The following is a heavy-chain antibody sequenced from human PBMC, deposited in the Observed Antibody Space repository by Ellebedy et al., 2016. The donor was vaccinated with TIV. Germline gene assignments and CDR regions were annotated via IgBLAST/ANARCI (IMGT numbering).Heavy chain of an antibody. CDR1: GGSVSSGSYY. CDR3: ARITYYDILTGYYITYYFDY. Sequence: GSLRLXCTVSGGSVSSGSYYWSWIRQPPGKGLEWIGYIYYSGSTNYNPSLKSRVTISVDTSKNQFSLKLSSVTAADTAVYYCARITYYDILTGYYITYYFDYWGQGTLVTVSS. V-gene: IGHV4-61*01. J-gene: IGHJ4*02. CDR2: IYYSGST. D-gene: IGHD3-9*01.